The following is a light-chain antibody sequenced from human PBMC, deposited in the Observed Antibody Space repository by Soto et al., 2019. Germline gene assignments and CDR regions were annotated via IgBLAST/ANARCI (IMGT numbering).Light chain of an antibody. CDR3: QQYVTAFRS. Sequence: DSQMTQSPSTLSASVGDRVTITCRASQSISSWLAWYQQKPGTAPKLLIYKASSLQSGVPSRFSGSGSGTEFTLTISSLQPDDFATYYCQQYVTAFRSFGQGTKV. J-gene: IGKJ1*01. CDR1: QSISSW. CDR2: KAS. V-gene: IGKV1-5*03.